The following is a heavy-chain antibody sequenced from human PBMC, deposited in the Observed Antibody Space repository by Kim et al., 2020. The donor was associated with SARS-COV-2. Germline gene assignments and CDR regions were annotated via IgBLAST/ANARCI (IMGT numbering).Heavy chain of an antibody. J-gene: IGHJ4*02. V-gene: IGHV3-53*01. CDR3: ARGAGNVLRYFDWPFPFDY. D-gene: IGHD3-9*01. Sequence: GRFTISRDNSKNTLYLQMNSLRAEDTAVYYCARGAGNVLRYFDWPFPFDYWGQGTLVTVSS.